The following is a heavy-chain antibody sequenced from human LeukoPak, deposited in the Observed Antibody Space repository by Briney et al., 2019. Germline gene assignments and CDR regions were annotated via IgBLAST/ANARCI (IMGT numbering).Heavy chain of an antibody. J-gene: IGHJ5*02. CDR1: GFTFSTYS. V-gene: IGHV3-23*03. CDR3: AKDPPSYTRWFDP. Sequence: GGSLRLSCAASGFTFSTYSMSWVRQAPGKGLDWVSVIYSDGSTYYADSVRGRFTISRDNSKNTLYLQMNSLRAEDTAVYYCAKDPPSYTRWFDPWGQGTLVTVSS. CDR2: IYSDGST.